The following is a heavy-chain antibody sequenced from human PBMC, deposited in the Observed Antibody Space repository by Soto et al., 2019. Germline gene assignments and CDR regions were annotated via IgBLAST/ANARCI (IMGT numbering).Heavy chain of an antibody. J-gene: IGHJ4*02. V-gene: IGHV3-48*03. CDR2: IRSSGTSI. Sequence: EVQLVESGGGLVQPGGSLRLSCAASRFTFSRYEMNWVRQAPGKGLEWVASIRSSGTSIYYADSVKGRFSISRDNDKNSVYLAMNSLRVDDTAVYYCARDRGYTSGSYGGAFDFWGQGTLVTVSS. CDR1: RFTFSRYE. D-gene: IGHD6-19*01. CDR3: ARDRGYTSGSYGGAFDF.